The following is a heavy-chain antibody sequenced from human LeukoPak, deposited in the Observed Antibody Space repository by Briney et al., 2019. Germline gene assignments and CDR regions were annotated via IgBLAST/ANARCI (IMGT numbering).Heavy chain of an antibody. CDR1: GGYISSYY. J-gene: IGHJ4*02. CDR2: IYNSGST. CDR3: ARGMWVPKPGLLGFGEFPYFDY. V-gene: IGHV4-4*07. D-gene: IGHD3-10*01. Sequence: PSDTLPLTHTVSGGYISSYYWLWIRPPGGKGLEWIGRIYNSGSTNNATSHNSRVTISVDKTKVQFSLKLSSVTAADTAVYYWARGMWVPKPGLLGFGEFPYFDYWGQGTLVTVSS.